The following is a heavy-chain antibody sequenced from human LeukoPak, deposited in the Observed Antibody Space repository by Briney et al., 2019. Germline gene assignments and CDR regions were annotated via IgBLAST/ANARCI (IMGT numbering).Heavy chain of an antibody. CDR3: AKDRARYFDWLREVDY. CDR1: GFAFSSYG. D-gene: IGHD3-9*01. CDR2: ISYDGSNK. Sequence: GRSLRLSCAASGFAFSSYGMHWVRQAPGKGLEWVAVISYDGSNKYYADSVKGRFTISRDNSKNTLYLQMNSLRAEDTAVYYCAKDRARYFDWLREVDYWGQGTLVTVSS. V-gene: IGHV3-30*18. J-gene: IGHJ4*02.